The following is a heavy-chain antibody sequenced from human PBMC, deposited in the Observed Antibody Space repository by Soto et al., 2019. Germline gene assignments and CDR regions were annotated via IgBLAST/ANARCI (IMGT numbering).Heavy chain of an antibody. D-gene: IGHD6-13*01. CDR1: GGTFSSYA. J-gene: IGHJ4*02. CDR3: ASNPRPRIAAADFDY. CDR2: IIPIFGTA. V-gene: IGHV1-69*01. Sequence: QVQLVQSGAEVKKPGSSVKVSCKASGGTFSSYAISWVRQAPGQGLEWMGGIIPIFGTANYAQKLQGRVTITADESTSTAYMELSSLRSEDTAVYYCASNPRPRIAAADFDYWGQGTLVTVSS.